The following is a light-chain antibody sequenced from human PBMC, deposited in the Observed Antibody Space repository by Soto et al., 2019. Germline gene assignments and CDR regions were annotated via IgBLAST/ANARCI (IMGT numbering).Light chain of an antibody. Sequence: DIQMTQSPSTLSVSVGDRVTITCRASQDIDSRLAWYQQKPGNAPNLLLYAASNLQSGVPSRFSGSGSGTDFTLTISSLQPEDFATYYCQQANSFPLTFGGGTKVDI. CDR2: AAS. CDR3: QQANSFPLT. J-gene: IGKJ4*01. V-gene: IGKV1-12*01. CDR1: QDIDSR.